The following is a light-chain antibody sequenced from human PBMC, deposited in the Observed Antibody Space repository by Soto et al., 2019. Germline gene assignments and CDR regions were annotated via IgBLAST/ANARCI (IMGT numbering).Light chain of an antibody. CDR2: DIN. CDR1: SSDVGGYNY. V-gene: IGLV2-14*03. CDR3: GSYRDLNAAV. Sequence: QSALTQPASVSGSPGQSITISCTGTSSDVGGYNYVSWYQQYPGKAPKLMIYDINNRPSGVSSRFSGYKSGNTASLTISGLQAEDEADYYCGSYRDLNAAVFGTGTKLTVL. J-gene: IGLJ1*01.